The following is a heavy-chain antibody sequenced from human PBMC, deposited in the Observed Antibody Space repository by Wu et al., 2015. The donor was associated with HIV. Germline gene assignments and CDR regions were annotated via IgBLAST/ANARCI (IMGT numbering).Heavy chain of an antibody. CDR3: ARGIGSETPY. D-gene: IGHD2-15*01. V-gene: IGHV1-69*12. Sequence: QVQLVQSGAEVNEAWVLGEGLLARLLSTFSSYAISWVRQAPGQGLEWMGGIIPIFGTANYAQKFQGRVTITADESTSTAYMELSSLRSEDTAVYYCARGIGSETPYWGQGTLVTVSS. CDR2: IIPIFGTA. CDR1: STFSSYA. J-gene: IGHJ4*02.